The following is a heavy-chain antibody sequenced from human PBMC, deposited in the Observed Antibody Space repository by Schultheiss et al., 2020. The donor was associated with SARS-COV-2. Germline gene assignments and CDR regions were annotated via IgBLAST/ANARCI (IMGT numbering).Heavy chain of an antibody. CDR1: GGSISSYY. V-gene: IGHV4-59*08. D-gene: IGHD7-27*01. J-gene: IGHJ4*02. Sequence: SETLSLTCTVSGGSISSYYWSWIRQPPGKGLEWIGYIYYSGSTNYNPSLKSRVTISVDTSKNQFSLKLSSVTAADTAVYYCARHEGGSTGDVSGYWGQGTLVTVSS. CDR2: IYYSGST. CDR3: ARHEGGSTGDVSGY.